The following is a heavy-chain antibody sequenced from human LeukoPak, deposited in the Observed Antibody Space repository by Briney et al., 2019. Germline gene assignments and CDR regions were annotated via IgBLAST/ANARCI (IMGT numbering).Heavy chain of an antibody. J-gene: IGHJ4*02. D-gene: IGHD6-19*01. CDR3: TTYSSGSCPF. V-gene: IGHV3-15*01. CDR1: GITFSNAW. Sequence: KTGGSLRLSCAASGITFSNAWMTWVRQAPGKGLEGVGRIYRSSNGETTDYGAPVKGRFTMSRDDSKNTLYLQMNSLKTEDTAVYYCTTYSSGSCPFWGQGTLVTVSS. CDR2: IYRSSNGETT.